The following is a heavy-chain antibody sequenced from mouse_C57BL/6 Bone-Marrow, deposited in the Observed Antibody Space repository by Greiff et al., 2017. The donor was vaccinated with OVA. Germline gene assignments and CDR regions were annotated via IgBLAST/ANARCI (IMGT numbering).Heavy chain of an antibody. Sequence: EVMLVESGGGLVQPGGSLKLSCAASGFTFSDYYMYWVRQTPEKRLEWVAYISNGGGSTYYPDTVKGRFTISRDNAKNTLYLQMSRLKSEDTAMYYCARHEGLRRLNWYFDVWGTGTTVTVSS. J-gene: IGHJ1*03. V-gene: IGHV5-12*01. CDR2: ISNGGGST. CDR1: GFTFSDYY. CDR3: ARHEGLRRLNWYFDV. D-gene: IGHD2-4*01.